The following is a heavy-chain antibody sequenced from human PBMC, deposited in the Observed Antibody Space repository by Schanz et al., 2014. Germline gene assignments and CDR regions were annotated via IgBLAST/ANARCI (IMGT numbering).Heavy chain of an antibody. Sequence: QVQLVESGGGVVQPGRSLRLSCAASGFTFSSYAVHWVRQAPDKGLVWVAVTSSDGSLKYYADSVKGRFTISRDNSRDTVYLQMNSLRGEDTAGYYCARGGRGGYPGRAFDIGGQGTMVTASS. CDR3: ARGGRGGYPGRAFDI. J-gene: IGHJ3*02. CDR2: TSSDGSLK. D-gene: IGHD5-12*01. CDR1: GFTFSSYA. V-gene: IGHV3-30*04.